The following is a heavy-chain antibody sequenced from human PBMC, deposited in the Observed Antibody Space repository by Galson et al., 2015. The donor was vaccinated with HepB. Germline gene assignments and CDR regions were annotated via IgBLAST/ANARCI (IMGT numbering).Heavy chain of an antibody. Sequence: SVKVSCKASGGTFSSYAISWVRQAPGQGLEWMGGIIPIFGTANYAQKFQGRVTITADESTSTAYMELSSLRSEDTAVYYCARSGTRCGYFSWAFDIWGQGTMVTVSS. CDR2: IIPIFGTA. D-gene: IGHD3-22*01. CDR1: GGTFSSYA. CDR3: ARSGTRCGYFSWAFDI. J-gene: IGHJ3*02. V-gene: IGHV1-69*13.